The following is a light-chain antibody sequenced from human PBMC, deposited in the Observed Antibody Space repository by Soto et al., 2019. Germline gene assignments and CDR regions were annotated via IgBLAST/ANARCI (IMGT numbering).Light chain of an antibody. V-gene: IGLV2-8*01. J-gene: IGLJ2*01. CDR1: SSDVGGNNY. CDR3: SSYAGSNNVI. Sequence: QSVLTQPPSASGSPGQSVAISCTGTSSDVGGNNYVSWYQQHPGKAPKLMVYEVTKRPSGVPDRFSGSESGNTASLTVSGLQAEDEADYYCSSYAGSNNVIFGGGTKVTVL. CDR2: EVT.